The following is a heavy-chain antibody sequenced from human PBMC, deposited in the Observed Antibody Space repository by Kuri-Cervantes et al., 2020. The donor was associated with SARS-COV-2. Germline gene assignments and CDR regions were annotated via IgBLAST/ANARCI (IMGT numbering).Heavy chain of an antibody. D-gene: IGHD2-8*02. CDR2: IKQDGSEK. J-gene: IGHJ4*02. CDR1: GFTFSSYS. CDR3: ARDCSTGLCTSFDY. Sequence: GESLKISCAASGFTFSSYSMNWVRQAPGKGLEWVANIKQDGSEKYYADSVKGRFSISRDNSKNSLYVQMDSLTPEDMAMYYCARDCSTGLCTSFDYWGQGTLVTVSS. V-gene: IGHV3-7*03.